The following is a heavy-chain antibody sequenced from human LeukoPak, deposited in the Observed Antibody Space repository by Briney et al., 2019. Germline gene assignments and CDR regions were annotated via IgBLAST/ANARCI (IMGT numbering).Heavy chain of an antibody. CDR2: INPNSGGT. J-gene: IGHJ4*02. Sequence: ASVKVSCKTSGYTFTGYYLHWVRQAPGQGLEWMGWINPNSGGTNYAQKLQGRVTMTRDTSISTVYMELSSLRSDDTAVYYCARDYYDSNGYYAALDYWGQGTLVTVSS. V-gene: IGHV1-2*02. CDR3: ARDYYDSNGYYAALDY. D-gene: IGHD3-22*01. CDR1: GYTFTGYY.